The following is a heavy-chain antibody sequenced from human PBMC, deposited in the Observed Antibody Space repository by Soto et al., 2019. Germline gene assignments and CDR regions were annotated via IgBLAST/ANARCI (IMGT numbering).Heavy chain of an antibody. J-gene: IGHJ4*02. D-gene: IGHD2-15*01. Sequence: SETLSLTCTVSGGSISSYYWSWIRQPPGKGLEWIGYIYNSGSTNYNPSLKSRVTISVDTSKNQFSLKLSSVTAADTAVYYCARNGYGSALDYWGQGTLVTVSS. V-gene: IGHV4-59*08. CDR3: ARNGYGSALDY. CDR1: GGSISSYY. CDR2: IYNSGST.